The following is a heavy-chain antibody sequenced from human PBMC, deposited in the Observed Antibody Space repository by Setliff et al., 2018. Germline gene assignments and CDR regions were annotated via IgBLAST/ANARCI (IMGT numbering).Heavy chain of an antibody. V-gene: IGHV3-48*03. D-gene: IGHD2-15*01. CDR2: ISASSSTI. CDR3: ARDLDGGNGHDL. CDR1: GFTFSSYE. Sequence: GGSLRLSCAASGFTFSSYEMNWVRQAPGKGLEWVSYISASSSTIYYSGSVKGRFTISRDNAKNSLFLQMNGLRADDTAVYYCARDLDGGNGHDLWGRGTLVTVSS. J-gene: IGHJ5*02.